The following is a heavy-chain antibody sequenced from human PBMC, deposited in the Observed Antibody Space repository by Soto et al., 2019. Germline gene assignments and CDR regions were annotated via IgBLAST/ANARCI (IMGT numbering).Heavy chain of an antibody. D-gene: IGHD2-15*01. CDR3: ARRGRYGGRSYTG. Sequence: QMHIQQWGAGLLKPSETLSLTCAVSGGSFNDFYWNWVRQPPGEGLEWIGEVNHAGGTDYHPSLKSRVTISEDRSKNQLSLRLKSVTVADTATYYCARRGRYGGRSYTGWGQGTLVTVSS. V-gene: IGHV4-34*01. CDR1: GGSFNDFY. CDR2: VNHAGGT. J-gene: IGHJ1*01.